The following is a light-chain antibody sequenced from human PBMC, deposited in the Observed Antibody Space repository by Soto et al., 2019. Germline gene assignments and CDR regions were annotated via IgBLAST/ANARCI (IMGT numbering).Light chain of an antibody. Sequence: QTVMTQEPWFSVSPGGTVTLTCGLSSGSVSTSYYPSWYQQTPGQAPRTLIYSTNTRSSGVPDRFSGSILGNKAALTITGAQADDESDYYCVLYMGSGISGVFGGGTKLTVL. J-gene: IGLJ2*01. CDR3: VLYMGSGISGV. V-gene: IGLV8-61*01. CDR2: STN. CDR1: SGSVSTSYY.